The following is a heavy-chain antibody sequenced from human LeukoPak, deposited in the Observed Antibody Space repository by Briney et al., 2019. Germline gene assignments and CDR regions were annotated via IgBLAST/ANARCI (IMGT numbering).Heavy chain of an antibody. J-gene: IGHJ4*02. CDR3: ARGMITFGGVILTYFDY. D-gene: IGHD3-16*01. CDR1: GGSFSGYY. CDR2: INHSGST. V-gene: IGHV4-34*01. Sequence: SETLSLTCAVYGGSFSGYYWSWIRQPPGKGLEWLGEINHSGSTNYNPSLKSRVTISVDTSKNQFSLKLSSVTAADTAVYYCARGMITFGGVILTYFDYWGQGTLVTVSS.